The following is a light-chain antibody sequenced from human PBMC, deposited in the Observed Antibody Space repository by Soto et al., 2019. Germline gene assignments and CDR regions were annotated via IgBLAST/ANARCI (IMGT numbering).Light chain of an antibody. Sequence: QFVLTQPASASGSPGDAITLPRTGTTHVVGAYNFVSWYQHHPGRAPKLIIYEVTIRPSGVSNRFSGSKSGNTASLTTSGLQAEDEADYYCSSYTTSAPYVFGSGTKVTVL. CDR3: SSYTTSAPYV. V-gene: IGLV2-14*01. CDR1: THVVGAYNF. J-gene: IGLJ1*01. CDR2: EVT.